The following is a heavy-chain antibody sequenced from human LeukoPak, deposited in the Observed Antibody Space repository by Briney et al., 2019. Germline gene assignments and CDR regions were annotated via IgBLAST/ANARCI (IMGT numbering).Heavy chain of an antibody. J-gene: IGHJ3*02. CDR1: GGSISSGSYY. V-gene: IGHV4-61*02. D-gene: IGHD3-3*01. CDR2: IYTSGST. Sequence: PSETLSLTCTVSGGSISSGSYYWSWIQQPAGKGLEWIGRIYTSGSTNYNPSLKSRVTISVDTSKNQFSLKLSSVTAADTAVYYCARDPVRYYDFWSGYDPIWGQGTMVTDSS. CDR3: ARDPVRYYDFWSGYDPI.